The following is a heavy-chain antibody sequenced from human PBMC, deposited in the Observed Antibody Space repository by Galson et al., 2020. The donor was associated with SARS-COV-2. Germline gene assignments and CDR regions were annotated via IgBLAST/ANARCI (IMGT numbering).Heavy chain of an antibody. V-gene: IGHV3-30*01. D-gene: IGHD2-2*01. J-gene: IGHJ4*02. Sequence: GGSLRLSCAASGFTFSSYAMHWVRQAPGKGLEWVAVISYDGSNKYYADSVKGRFTISRDNSKNTLYLQMNSLRAEDTAVYYCASHLAAIVVVPAASDYWGQGTLVTVSS. CDR2: ISYDGSNK. CDR1: GFTFSSYA. CDR3: ASHLAAIVVVPAASDY.